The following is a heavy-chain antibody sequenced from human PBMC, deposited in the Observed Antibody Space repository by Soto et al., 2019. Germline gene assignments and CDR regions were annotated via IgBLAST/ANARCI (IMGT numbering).Heavy chain of an antibody. CDR1: GFTFSSYA. V-gene: IGHV3-23*01. D-gene: IGHD3-9*01. J-gene: IGHJ4*02. CDR2: ISGSGGST. CDR3: AKGVLRYFDWLLWFDY. Sequence: GGSLRLSCAASGFTFSSYAMSWVRQAPGKGLEWVSAISGSGGSTYYADSVKGRFTISRDNSKNTLYLQMNSLRAEDAAVYYCAKGVLRYFDWLLWFDYWGQGTLVTVSS.